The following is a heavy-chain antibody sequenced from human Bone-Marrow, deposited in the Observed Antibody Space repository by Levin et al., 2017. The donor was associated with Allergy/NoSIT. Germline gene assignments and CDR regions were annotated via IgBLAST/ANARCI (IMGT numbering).Heavy chain of an antibody. CDR3: ATSGTTYRNWFDP. Sequence: GESLKISCKVSGYTLTELSMHWVRQAPGKGLEWMGGFDPEDGETIYAQKFQGRVTMTEDTSTDTAYMELSSLRSEDTAVYYCATSGTTYRNWFDPWGQGTLVTVSS. CDR2: FDPEDGET. CDR1: GYTLTELS. D-gene: IGHD4-17*01. J-gene: IGHJ5*02. V-gene: IGHV1-24*01.